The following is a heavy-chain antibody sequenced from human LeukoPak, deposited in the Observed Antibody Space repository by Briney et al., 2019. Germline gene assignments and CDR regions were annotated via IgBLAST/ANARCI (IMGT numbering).Heavy chain of an antibody. V-gene: IGHV4-39*07. Sequence: SETLSLTCTVSGGSISSSSYYWGWIRQPPGKGLEWIGEINHSGSTNYNPSLKSRVTISVDTSKNQFSLKLSSVTAADTAVYYCARVLMTTVRSMDVWGKGTTVTVSS. J-gene: IGHJ6*03. CDR3: ARVLMTTVRSMDV. CDR2: INHSGST. D-gene: IGHD4-11*01. CDR1: GGSISSSSYY.